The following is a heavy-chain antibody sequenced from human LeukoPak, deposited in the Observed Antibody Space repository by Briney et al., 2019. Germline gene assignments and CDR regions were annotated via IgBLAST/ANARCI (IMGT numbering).Heavy chain of an antibody. J-gene: IGHJ6*03. D-gene: IGHD5-18*01. CDR1: DGSISSYY. CDR3: ARTNGYSYGPGYYYYYMDV. V-gene: IGHV4-4*07. Sequence: PSETLSLTCTVSDGSISSYYWSWIRQPAGKGLEWIGRIYTSGSTNYNPSLKSRVTMSVDTSKNQFSLKLSSVTAADTAVYYCARTNGYSYGPGYYYYYMDVWGKGTTVTISS. CDR2: IYTSGST.